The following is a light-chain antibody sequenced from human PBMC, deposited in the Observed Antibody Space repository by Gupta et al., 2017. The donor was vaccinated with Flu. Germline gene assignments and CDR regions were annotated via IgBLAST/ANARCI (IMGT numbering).Light chain of an antibody. Sequence: SYELTQPPSVSVSPGQTARITCPGNTLSNQYTYWYQQKPGQAPVLIIFKDTESPSGIPERFSGSNSVTTVTLTISGVQAEDEAAYYCHSAEKSCSFVLFGGGTRLTV. J-gene: IGLJ2*01. V-gene: IGLV3-25*03. CDR1: TLSNQY. CDR3: HSAEKSCSFVL. CDR2: KDT.